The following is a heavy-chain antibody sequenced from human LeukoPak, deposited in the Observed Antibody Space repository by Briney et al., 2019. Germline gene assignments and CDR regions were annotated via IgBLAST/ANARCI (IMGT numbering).Heavy chain of an antibody. Sequence: GGSLRLSCAASGFTFSSYAMSWVRPAPGKGLEWVANIKQDGSEKYYVDSVKGRFTISRDNAQNTMYLQMNSLRAEDTAVYYCAAYITASGAIDYWGQGTLVTVSS. V-gene: IGHV3-7*01. CDR3: AAYITASGAIDY. CDR1: GFTFSSYA. J-gene: IGHJ4*02. CDR2: IKQDGSEK. D-gene: IGHD2-21*01.